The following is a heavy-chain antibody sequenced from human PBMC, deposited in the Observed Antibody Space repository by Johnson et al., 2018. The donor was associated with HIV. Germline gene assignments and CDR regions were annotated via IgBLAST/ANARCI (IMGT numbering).Heavy chain of an antibody. D-gene: IGHD3-16*01. J-gene: IGHJ3*02. CDR1: GFTFSSYY. V-gene: IGHV3-13*01. CDR2: IGTAGDT. Sequence: VQLVESGGGLVQPGGSLRLSCAASGFTFSSYYMHWVRQATGKGLEWVSAIGTAGDTYYPGSVKGRFTISRENAKNSLYLQMNSLRAGDTAVYYCARDVDTGGDTGALGIWGQGTMVTVSS. CDR3: ARDVDTGGDTGALGI.